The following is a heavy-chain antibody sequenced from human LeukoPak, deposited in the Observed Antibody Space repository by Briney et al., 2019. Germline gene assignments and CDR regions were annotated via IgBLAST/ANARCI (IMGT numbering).Heavy chain of an antibody. CDR3: AKEACSGGSCDPPSPLGDYFDY. D-gene: IGHD2-15*01. CDR2: IRYDGSNK. CDR1: GFTFCSYG. J-gene: IGHJ4*02. Sequence: GGSLRLSCAAAGFTFCSYGMHSVRQAPGRGLEWVAFIRYDGSNKYYADSVKGRFTITTDTSKNTLYLQMTSLRAEDTAVYYCAKEACSGGSCDPPSPLGDYFDYWGQGTLVTVSS. V-gene: IGHV3-30*02.